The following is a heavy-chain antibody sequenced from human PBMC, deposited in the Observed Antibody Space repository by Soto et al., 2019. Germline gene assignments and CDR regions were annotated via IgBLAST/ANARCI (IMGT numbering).Heavy chain of an antibody. Sequence: QVQLVQSGAEVKKPGASVKVSCKASGYTFTSYDINWVRQATGQGLEWMGWMNPNSGNTGYAQKFQGRVTMTRNTSISTAYMELSSLRSEDTAVHYCARGPDIVVVVAAIPDYYFDYWGQGTLVTVSS. CDR2: MNPNSGNT. J-gene: IGHJ4*02. V-gene: IGHV1-8*01. D-gene: IGHD2-15*01. CDR3: ARGPDIVVVVAAIPDYYFDY. CDR1: GYTFTSYD.